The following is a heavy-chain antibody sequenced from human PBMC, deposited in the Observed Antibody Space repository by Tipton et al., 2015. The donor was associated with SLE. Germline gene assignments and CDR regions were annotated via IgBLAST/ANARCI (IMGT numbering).Heavy chain of an antibody. J-gene: IGHJ4*02. CDR1: GGSISNYY. V-gene: IGHV4-4*07. CDR2: IYTSGST. CDR3: ARAHPVVGPFDY. Sequence: TLSLTCTVSGGSISNYYWSWIRQPAGKGLEWIGRIYTSGSTNYNPSLKSRVTVSVDTSKNQFSLKLSSVTAADTAVYYCARAHPVVGPFDYWGQGTLVPASS. D-gene: IGHD6-19*01.